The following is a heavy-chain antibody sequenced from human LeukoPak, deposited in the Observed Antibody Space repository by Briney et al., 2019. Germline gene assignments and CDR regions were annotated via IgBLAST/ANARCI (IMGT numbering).Heavy chain of an antibody. CDR3: AKDLSRSSSPPGAY. CDR1: GFTFSSYA. D-gene: IGHD6-6*01. Sequence: GGSRRLSCAASGFTFSSYAMSWVRQAPGKGQEWVSAISGSGGSTYYADSVKGRFTISRDNSKNTLHLQMNSLTAEDTAVYYCAKDLSRSSSPPGAYWGQGTLVTVSS. J-gene: IGHJ4*02. CDR2: ISGSGGST. V-gene: IGHV3-23*01.